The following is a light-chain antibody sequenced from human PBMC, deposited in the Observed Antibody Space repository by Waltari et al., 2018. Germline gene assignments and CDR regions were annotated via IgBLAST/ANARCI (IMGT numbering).Light chain of an antibody. CDR3: CSYAGGSVI. V-gene: IGLV2-23*02. CDR2: EVN. Sequence: QSGLTQPASVSGSPGQPITISCTGRSGDVGRYKLVSWYPRHPGKAPKLIISEVNDRPSGVSNRFSGSKSGNTASLTISGLQAEDEADYYCCSYAGGSVIFGGGTKLTVL. CDR1: SGDVGRYKL. J-gene: IGLJ2*01.